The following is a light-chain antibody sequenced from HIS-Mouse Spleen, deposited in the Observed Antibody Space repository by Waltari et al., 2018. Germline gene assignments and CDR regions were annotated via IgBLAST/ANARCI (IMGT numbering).Light chain of an antibody. J-gene: IGLJ2*01. V-gene: IGLV3-10*01. CDR3: YSTDSSGNHRV. Sequence: SYELTQPPSVSVSPGQTARITCPGDALPKKNAYLYQQKSGKAPVLVIYEDSKRPSGIPERFSGSSSGTMATLTISGAQVEDEADYYCYSTDSSGNHRVFGGGTKLTVL. CDR1: ALPKKN. CDR2: EDS.